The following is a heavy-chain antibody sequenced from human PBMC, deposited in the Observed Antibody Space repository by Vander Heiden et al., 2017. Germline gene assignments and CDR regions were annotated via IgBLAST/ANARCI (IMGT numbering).Heavy chain of an antibody. CDR3: ARDTVGNWNPEGMDV. J-gene: IGHJ6*02. Sequence: QVQLVESGGGVVQPGRSLRLSCAASGFTFSSYGMHWVRQAPGKGLEWVAVIWYDGSNKYYADSVKGRFTISRDNSKNTLYLQMNSLRAEDTAVYYCARDTVGNWNPEGMDVWGQGTTVTVSS. CDR2: IWYDGSNK. CDR1: GFTFSSYG. D-gene: IGHD1-20*01. V-gene: IGHV3-33*01.